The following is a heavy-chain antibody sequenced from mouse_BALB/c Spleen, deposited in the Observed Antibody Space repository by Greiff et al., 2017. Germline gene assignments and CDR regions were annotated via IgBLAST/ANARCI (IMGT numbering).Heavy chain of an antibody. V-gene: IGHV2-9*02. CDR3: ARAEDVWYFDV. CDR1: GFSLTSYG. CDR2: IWAGGST. Sequence: VQLQQSGPGLVAPSQSLSITCTVSGFSLTSYGVHWVRQPPGKGLEWLGVIWAGGSTNYNSALMSRLSISKDNSKSQVFLKMNSLQTDDTAMYYCARAEDVWYFDVWGAGTTGTVSS. J-gene: IGHJ1*01.